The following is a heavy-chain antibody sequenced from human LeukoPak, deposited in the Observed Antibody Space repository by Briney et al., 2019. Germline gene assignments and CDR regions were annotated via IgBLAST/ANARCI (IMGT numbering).Heavy chain of an antibody. D-gene: IGHD3-10*01. CDR1: GGTFSSYA. V-gene: IGHV1-3*01. J-gene: IGHJ4*02. CDR2: INAGNGNT. CDR3: ARDARAMVRGVISPVDY. Sequence: ASVKVSCKASGGTFSSYAISWVRQAPGQGLEWMGWINAGNGNTKYSQKFQGRVTITRDTSASTAYMELSSLRSEDTAVYYCARDARAMVRGVISPVDYWGQGTLVTVSS.